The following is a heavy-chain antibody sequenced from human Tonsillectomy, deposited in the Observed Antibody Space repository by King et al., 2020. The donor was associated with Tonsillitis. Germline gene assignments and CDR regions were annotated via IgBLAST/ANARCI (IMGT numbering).Heavy chain of an antibody. CDR1: GGSITKNNYY. CDR2: IYYSGST. CDR3: ARQEADYYGSGSYGAFDI. V-gene: IGHV4-39*01. D-gene: IGHD3-10*01. Sequence: QLQESGPGLVKPSETLSLTCTVSGGSITKNNYYWAWIRQPPGKGLEWIGSIYYSGSTYYNPSLKSRLTISVDTSKNQFSLKLNSVIAADTAVFYCARQEADYYGSGSYGAFDIWGQGTMVTVSS. J-gene: IGHJ3*02.